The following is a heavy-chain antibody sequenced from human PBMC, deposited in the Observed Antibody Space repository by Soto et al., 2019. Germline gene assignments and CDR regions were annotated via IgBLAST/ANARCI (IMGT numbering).Heavy chain of an antibody. CDR3: ARQGRVSGTYVAYFDS. CDR1: VYSISSGYY. CDR2: IYHNGRT. V-gene: IGHV4-38-2*01. J-gene: IGHJ4*02. D-gene: IGHD3-10*01. Sequence: SETLSLTCAVSVYSISSGYYWGWIRQPPGKGLEWIGTIYHNGRTYYNPSLKSRVTVSLDMSKNPFSLRLTSVTAADKAIYYCARQGRVSGTYVAYFDSWGQGNLVTVSS.